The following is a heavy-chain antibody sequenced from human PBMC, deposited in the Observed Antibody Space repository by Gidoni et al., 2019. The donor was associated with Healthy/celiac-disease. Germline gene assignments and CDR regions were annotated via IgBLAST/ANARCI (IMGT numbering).Heavy chain of an antibody. CDR1: GFTFSSYA. D-gene: IGHD3-22*01. CDR3: AKDRPGGDSSGYYYVGEGPFDY. Sequence: EVQLLESGGGLVQPGGSLRLSCAASGFTFSSYAMSWVRQAPGKGLEWVSAISGSGGSTYYADSVKGRFTISRDNSKNTLYLQMNSLRAEDTAVYYCAKDRPGGDSSGYYYVGEGPFDYWGQGTLVTVSS. J-gene: IGHJ4*02. V-gene: IGHV3-23*01. CDR2: ISGSGGST.